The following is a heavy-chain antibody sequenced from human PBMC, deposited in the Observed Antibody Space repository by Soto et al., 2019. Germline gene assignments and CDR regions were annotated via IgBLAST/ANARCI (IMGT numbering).Heavy chain of an antibody. Sequence: GRSLSLSCASSGFTFSTYPMHWVRQAPGKGLEWVALISDDGSNKYDGDSVKGRLTNSRDNAKNTVSLQVSKLRAAATAVYCCARDKSDSGGYSDSCGQGTLVSVAS. J-gene: IGHJ4*02. V-gene: IGHV3-30-3*01. CDR1: GFTFSTYP. CDR3: ARDKSDSGGYSDS. D-gene: IGHD3-22*01. CDR2: ISDDGSNK.